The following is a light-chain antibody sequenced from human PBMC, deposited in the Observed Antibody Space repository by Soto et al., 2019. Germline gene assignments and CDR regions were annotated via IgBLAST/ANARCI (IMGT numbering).Light chain of an antibody. CDR3: MQALHTPLIT. Sequence: DIVMTQSPLSLPVTPGEPASISCRSSQSLLHSNGYNYLDWYLQKPGQSPQLLIYLGSNRASGVPDRFSGRGSGTDFTLKISRVEAEDVGVYYCMQALHTPLITFGQGTRLEIK. CDR2: LGS. CDR1: QSLLHSNGYNY. V-gene: IGKV2-28*01. J-gene: IGKJ5*01.